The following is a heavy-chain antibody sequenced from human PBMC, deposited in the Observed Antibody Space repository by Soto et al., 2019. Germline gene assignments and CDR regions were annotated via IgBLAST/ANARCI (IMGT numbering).Heavy chain of an antibody. Sequence: PGGSQRLSFSSAGFTFIDYEMNWVRQAPGEGLEWVSYINSDGSTIHYADSVKGRFTVSRDNAKDSLYLQMNSLRAEDTAVYYCARYQRSDSALPFFDSWGQGTLVTVSS. J-gene: IGHJ4*02. CDR1: GFTFIDYE. CDR3: ARYQRSDSALPFFDS. D-gene: IGHD3-16*01. CDR2: INSDGSTI. V-gene: IGHV3-48*03.